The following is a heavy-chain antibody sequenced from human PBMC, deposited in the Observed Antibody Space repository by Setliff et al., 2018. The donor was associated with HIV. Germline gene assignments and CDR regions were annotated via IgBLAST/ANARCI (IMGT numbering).Heavy chain of an antibody. CDR1: GGSFSGYY. D-gene: IGHD3-10*01. V-gene: IGHV4-34*01. J-gene: IGHJ4*02. CDR3: AKGPRGLGLRYFFDY. CDR2: INHSGIT. Sequence: SETLSLTCAVYGGSFSGYYWSWIRQPPGKGLEWIGEINHSGITHYNPSLETRVTMFVDTSKNQFSPRLSPVTAADTAIYYCAKGPRGLGLRYFFDYWAQGSPVTVSS.